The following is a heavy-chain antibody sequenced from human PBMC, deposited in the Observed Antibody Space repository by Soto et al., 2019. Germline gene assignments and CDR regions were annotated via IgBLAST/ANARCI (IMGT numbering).Heavy chain of an antibody. J-gene: IGHJ5*02. D-gene: IGHD1-7*01. CDR2: IYYSGST. V-gene: IGHV4-59*08. Sequence: QVQLQESGPGLVKPSETLSLTCTVSGGSINSYYWSWIRQPPGQGLEWIGYIYYSGSTNYNPSLKSRITTSADTSTNQFSLKLSSVTAADTAVYYWARNISSGTNIAAIRSFDPWGQGTMVSVSS. CDR1: GGSINSYY. CDR3: ARNISSGTNIAAIRSFDP.